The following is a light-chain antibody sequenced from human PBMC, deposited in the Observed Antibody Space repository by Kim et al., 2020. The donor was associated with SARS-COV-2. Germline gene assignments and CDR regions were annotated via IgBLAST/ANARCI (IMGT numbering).Light chain of an antibody. CDR2: AVS. J-gene: IGLJ2*01. Sequence: QSALTQPPSASGSPGQSVTISCTGTSSDVGGYNDVSWYQQHPGKAPKLMIYAVSKRPSGVPDRFSGSKSGNTASLTVSGLQAEDEGDYYCSSYAGSNPVFGGGTQLTVL. CDR1: SSDVGGYND. CDR3: SSYAGSNPV. V-gene: IGLV2-8*01.